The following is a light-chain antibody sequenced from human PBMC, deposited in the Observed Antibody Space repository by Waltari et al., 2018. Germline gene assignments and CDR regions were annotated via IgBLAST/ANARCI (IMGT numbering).Light chain of an antibody. CDR1: QSILDSSNKRNY. Sequence: DIVMTQSPDSLAVSLGERAIIKCKSSQSILDSSNKRNYLGLDQQKPGQPPKLLIYWASTREFGVPDRFSGSGSGTDFTLTINSLQPEDVAVYYCQQYYSSPPAWTFGQGTKVEIK. CDR2: WAS. J-gene: IGKJ1*01. CDR3: QQYYSSPPAWT. V-gene: IGKV4-1*01.